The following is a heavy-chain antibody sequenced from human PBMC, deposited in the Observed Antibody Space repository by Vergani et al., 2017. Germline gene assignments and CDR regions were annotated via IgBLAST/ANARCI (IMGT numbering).Heavy chain of an antibody. J-gene: IGHJ4*02. CDR1: GFTFDDYA. CDR2: ISWNSGSI. CDR3: AKRSDFFD. Sequence: EVQLVESGGGLVQPGRSLRLSCAASGFTFDDYAMHWVRQAPGKGLEWVSGISWNSGSIGYADSVKGRFTISRDNSKNTLYLQMNSLRAEDTAVYYCAKRSDFFDWGQGTLVTVSS. V-gene: IGHV3-9*01.